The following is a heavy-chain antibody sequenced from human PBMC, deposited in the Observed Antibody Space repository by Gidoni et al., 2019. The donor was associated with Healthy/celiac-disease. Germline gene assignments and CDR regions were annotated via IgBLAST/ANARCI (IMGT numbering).Heavy chain of an antibody. Sequence: QVQLVQSGAEVQKPGASVKVSCKASAYTFTGYYMHWVRQAPGQGLEWMGWINPNSGGTNYAQKFQGRVTMTRDTSISTAYMELSRLRSDDTAVYYCARDRGYCSSTSCPKGDWWFDPWGQGTLVTVSS. CDR2: INPNSGGT. D-gene: IGHD2-2*01. CDR1: AYTFTGYY. V-gene: IGHV1-2*02. CDR3: ARDRGYCSSTSCPKGDWWFDP. J-gene: IGHJ5*02.